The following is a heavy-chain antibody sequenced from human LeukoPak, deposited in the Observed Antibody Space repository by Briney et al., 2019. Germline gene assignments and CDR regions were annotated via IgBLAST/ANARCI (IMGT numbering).Heavy chain of an antibody. CDR3: ARGLNYHDTFDI. J-gene: IGHJ3*02. Sequence: GGSLRLSCAASGFTFSSYATSWVRQAPGKGLEWVSVIYSGGSTYYADSVKGRFTISRDKSKNTLYLQMNSLRAEDTAVYYCARGLNYHDTFDIWGQGTMVTVSS. D-gene: IGHD1-7*01. V-gene: IGHV3-66*01. CDR2: IYSGGST. CDR1: GFTFSSYA.